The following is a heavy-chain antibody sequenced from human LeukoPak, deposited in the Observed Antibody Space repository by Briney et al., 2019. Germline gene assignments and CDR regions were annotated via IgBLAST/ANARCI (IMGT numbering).Heavy chain of an antibody. D-gene: IGHD3-10*01. Sequence: SETLSLTCAVSGYSISSGYYWGWSRQPPGKGLEWIGSIYHSGSTYYNPSLKSRVTISVDTSKNQFSLKLSSVTAADTAVYYCAKVLRGYFDYWGQGTLVTVSS. CDR1: GYSISSGYY. V-gene: IGHV4-38-2*01. CDR2: IYHSGST. J-gene: IGHJ4*02. CDR3: AKVLRGYFDY.